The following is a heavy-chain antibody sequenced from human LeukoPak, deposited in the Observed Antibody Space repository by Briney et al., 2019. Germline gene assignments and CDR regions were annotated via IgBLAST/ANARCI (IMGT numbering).Heavy chain of an antibody. CDR2: IYSDNT. J-gene: IGHJ4*02. V-gene: IGHV3-53*01. D-gene: IGHD4/OR15-4a*01. CDR3: ARRAGAYSHPYDY. CDR1: GGTVSSNS. Sequence: GGSLRLCCTVSGGTVSSNSMTWVRQAPGKGLEWVSFIYSDNTHYSDSVKGRFTISRDNSKNTLYLQMNSLRAEDTAVYYCARRAGAYSHPYDYWGQGTLVTVSS.